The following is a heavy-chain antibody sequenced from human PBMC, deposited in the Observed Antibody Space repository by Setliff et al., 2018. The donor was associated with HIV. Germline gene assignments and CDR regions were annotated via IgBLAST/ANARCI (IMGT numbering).Heavy chain of an antibody. J-gene: IGHJ5*02. D-gene: IGHD2-15*01. CDR1: GDSINSGNYY. CDR2: IYYTGST. CDR3: VKAVAAPSWFDP. Sequence: NPSETLSLTCTVSGDSINSGNYYWSWVRQHPGKGLEWIGYIYYTGSTYYNPSLKSRVSISVDTSKNQFSLKLTSVTAADTAVYYCVKAVAAPSWFDPWGQGTLVTVSS. V-gene: IGHV4-31*03.